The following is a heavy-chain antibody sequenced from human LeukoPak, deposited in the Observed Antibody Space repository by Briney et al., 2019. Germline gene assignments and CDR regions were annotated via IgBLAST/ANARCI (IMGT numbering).Heavy chain of an antibody. CDR3: AKANGDIVVVPAAPYFDY. Sequence: GGSLRLSCAASGFTFSSYAMSWVRQAPGKGLEWVSAISGSGGSTYYADSVKGRFTISRDNSKNTLYLQMNSLRAEDTAVYYCAKANGDIVVVPAAPYFDYWGQGTLVTVSS. J-gene: IGHJ4*02. D-gene: IGHD2-2*01. CDR1: GFTFSSYA. CDR2: ISGSGGST. V-gene: IGHV3-23*01.